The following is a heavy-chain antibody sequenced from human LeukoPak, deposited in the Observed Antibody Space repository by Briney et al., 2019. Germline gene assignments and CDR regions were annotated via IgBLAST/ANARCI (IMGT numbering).Heavy chain of an antibody. V-gene: IGHV3-66*01. CDR2: IYSGGST. J-gene: IGHJ4*02. CDR1: GFTVSSNY. Sequence: GGSLRLSCAASGFTVSSNYMSWVRQAPGKGLEWVSVIYSGGSTYYADSVKGRFTISRDNSKNTLYLQMNSLRAEDTAVYYCARGSRWFRFDYWGQGTLVTASS. D-gene: IGHD3-10*01. CDR3: ARGSRWFRFDY.